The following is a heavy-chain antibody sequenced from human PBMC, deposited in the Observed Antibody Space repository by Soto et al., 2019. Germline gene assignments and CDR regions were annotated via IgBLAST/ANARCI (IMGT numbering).Heavy chain of an antibody. V-gene: IGHV1-69*13. J-gene: IGHJ6*02. CDR3: AREGRLPSRRGYYYYYGMDV. CDR2: IIPIFGTA. D-gene: IGHD4-17*01. CDR1: GGTFSSYA. Sequence: SVKVSCKASGGTFSSYAISWVRQAPGQGLEWLGGIIPIFGTANYAQKFQGRVTITADESTSTAYMELSSLRSEDTAVYYCAREGRLPSRRGYYYYYGMDVWGQGTTVTVSS.